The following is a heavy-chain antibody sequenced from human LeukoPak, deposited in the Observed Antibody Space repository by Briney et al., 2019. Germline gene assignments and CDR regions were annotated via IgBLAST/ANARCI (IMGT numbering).Heavy chain of an antibody. CDR2: ISSSGRTI. V-gene: IGHV3-48*03. D-gene: IGHD6-19*01. CDR3: ARGTDSGWTDY. Sequence: GGSLRLSCVASGFTFSSSEMNWVRPAPGKGLEWVSSISSSGRTIYYGDSAKGRFTISRDNAKNSLSLQVNSLRAEDTAVYYCARGTDSGWTDYWGQGTLVTVSS. CDR1: GFTFSSSE. J-gene: IGHJ4*02.